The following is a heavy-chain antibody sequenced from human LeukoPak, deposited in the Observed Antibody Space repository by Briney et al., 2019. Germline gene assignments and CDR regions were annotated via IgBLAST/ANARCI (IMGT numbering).Heavy chain of an antibody. CDR3: AREGQGAWFWFDL. V-gene: IGHV3-21*01. CDR2: IGSSSTYI. Sequence: GGSLRLSCEASGFSSSAHTMNWVRQAPGKGLEWVSSIGSSSTYIYYADSMKGRFPISRDNAKNSLYLQMSSLRVEDTAVYYCAREGQGAWFWFDLWGQGTLVTVSS. J-gene: IGHJ5*02. D-gene: IGHD6-19*01. CDR1: GFSSSAHT.